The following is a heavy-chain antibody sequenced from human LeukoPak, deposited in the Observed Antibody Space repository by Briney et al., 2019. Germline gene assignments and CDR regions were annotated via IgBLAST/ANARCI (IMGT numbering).Heavy chain of an antibody. CDR1: GFTFSNAW. V-gene: IGHV3-15*01. CDR2: IKSKTDGGTT. Sequence: GGSLRLSCAASGFTFSNAWMSWVRQAPGKGLEWVGRIKSKTDGGTTDYAAPVEGRFTISRDDSKNTLYLQMNSLKTEDTAVYYCTVTGVRSPYYYGMDVWGQGTTVTVSS. CDR3: TVTGVRSPYYYGMDV. D-gene: IGHD3-10*01. J-gene: IGHJ6*02.